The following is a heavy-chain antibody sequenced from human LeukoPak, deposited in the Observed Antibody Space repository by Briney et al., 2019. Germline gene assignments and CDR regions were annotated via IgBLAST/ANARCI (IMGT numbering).Heavy chain of an antibody. CDR2: ISGSGDST. CDR3: ARAGGYCSGGSCYSWSTGWYYFDY. J-gene: IGHJ4*02. Sequence: GGSLRLSCAASGFTFSSYAMSWVRQAPGKGLEWVSAISGSGDSTYYADSVKGRFTISRDNSKNTLYLQMNSLRAEDTAVYYCARAGGYCSGGSCYSWSTGWYYFDYWGQGTLVTVSS. V-gene: IGHV3-23*01. CDR1: GFTFSSYA. D-gene: IGHD2-15*01.